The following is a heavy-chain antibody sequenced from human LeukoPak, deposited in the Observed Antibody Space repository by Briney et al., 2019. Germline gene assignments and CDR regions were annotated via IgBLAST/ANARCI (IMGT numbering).Heavy chain of an antibody. D-gene: IGHD1-1*01. V-gene: IGHV3-7*03. CDR3: ARDIPQVGTTDLYFDY. Sequence: GGSLRLSCAASGFTFSSYWMSWVRQAPGKGLEWVANIKQDGSEKYYVDSVKGRSTISRDNAKNSLYLQMNSLRAEDTAVYYCARDIPQVGTTDLYFDYWGQGTLVTVSS. J-gene: IGHJ4*02. CDR2: IKQDGSEK. CDR1: GFTFSSYW.